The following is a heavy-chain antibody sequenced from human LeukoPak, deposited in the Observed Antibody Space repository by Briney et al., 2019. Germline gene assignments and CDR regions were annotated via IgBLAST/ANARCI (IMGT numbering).Heavy chain of an antibody. CDR2: INPNSGGT. D-gene: IGHD2-2*01. Sequence: ASVKVSCKASGYTFTGYYIHWVRQAPGQGLEWMGWINPNSGGTNYAQKFQGWVTMTRDTSISTAYMELSRLRSDDTAVYYCARDNVPGYYYYGMDVWGQGTTVTVSS. V-gene: IGHV1-2*04. CDR1: GYTFTGYY. J-gene: IGHJ6*02. CDR3: ARDNVPGYYYYGMDV.